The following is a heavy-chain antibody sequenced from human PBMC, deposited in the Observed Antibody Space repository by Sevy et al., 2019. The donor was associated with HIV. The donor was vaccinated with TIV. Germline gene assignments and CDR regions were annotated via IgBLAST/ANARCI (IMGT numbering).Heavy chain of an antibody. D-gene: IGHD6-6*01. Sequence: GGSLRLSCAASGFTFSSYAMSWVRQAPGKGLEWVSAISGSGGSTYYADSVKGRFTISRDNSKNTLYLQMNSLRAEDTAVYYCAKDRPTYGSSEDPYGMDVWGQGTTVTVSS. V-gene: IGHV3-23*01. CDR2: ISGSGGST. CDR3: AKDRPTYGSSEDPYGMDV. J-gene: IGHJ6*02. CDR1: GFTFSSYA.